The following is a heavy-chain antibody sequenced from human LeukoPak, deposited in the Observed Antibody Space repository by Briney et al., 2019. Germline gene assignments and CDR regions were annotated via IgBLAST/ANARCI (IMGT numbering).Heavy chain of an antibody. CDR3: ARDRGNYPADY. Sequence: ASVKVSCKASGYTFTGYYMHWVRQAPGQGLEWMGWINPNSGGTNYAQKFQGRVTMTRDTSISTAYMELRSLRSDDTAVYYCARDRGNYPADYWGQGTLATVSS. CDR1: GYTFTGYY. CDR2: INPNSGGT. J-gene: IGHJ4*02. V-gene: IGHV1-2*02. D-gene: IGHD3-10*01.